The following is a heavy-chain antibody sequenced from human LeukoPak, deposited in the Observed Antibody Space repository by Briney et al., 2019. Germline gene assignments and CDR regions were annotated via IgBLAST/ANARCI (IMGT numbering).Heavy chain of an antibody. Sequence: GASVKVSCKASGYTFAHYYMHWVRQAPGRGLEWMGCIDTHNGGTSYAQKFQDRVTMTRDKSITTAYMELTRLRSDDTAVYYCARDVGITEAWFDPWGQGTLVTVSS. V-gene: IGHV1-2*02. J-gene: IGHJ5*02. D-gene: IGHD1-26*01. CDR3: ARDVGITEAWFDP. CDR2: IDTHNGGT. CDR1: GYTFAHYY.